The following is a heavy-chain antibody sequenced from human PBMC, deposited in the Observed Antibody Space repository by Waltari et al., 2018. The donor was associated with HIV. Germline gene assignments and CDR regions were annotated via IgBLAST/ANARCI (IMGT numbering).Heavy chain of an antibody. J-gene: IGHJ4*02. Sequence: QVRLQQWGAGVLKPSETLSLTCAVFGGPFNGYYWTWIRQPPGKGLEWIGEIVHNGSPNYGPSLKSRVTIAADVSKKQFSLQLRSVTAADTAVYYCARVPRSVMGPPGDICGPGTLVTVSS. D-gene: IGHD4-17*01. CDR3: ARVPRSVMGPPGDI. V-gene: IGHV4-34*02. CDR2: IVHNGSP. CDR1: GGPFNGYY.